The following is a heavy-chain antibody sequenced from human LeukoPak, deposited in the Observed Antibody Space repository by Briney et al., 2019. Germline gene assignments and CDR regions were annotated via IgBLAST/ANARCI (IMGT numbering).Heavy chain of an antibody. CDR2: ISSSGSTI. Sequence: PGGSLRLSCAASGFTFSSYGMHWVRQAPGKGLEWVSYISSSGSTIYYADSVKGRFTIPRDNAKNSLYLQMNSLRAEDTAVYYCAREEWFGDYYYYYYYMDVWGKGTTVIISS. J-gene: IGHJ6*03. D-gene: IGHD3-10*01. V-gene: IGHV3-48*04. CDR3: AREEWFGDYYYYYYYMDV. CDR1: GFTFSSYG.